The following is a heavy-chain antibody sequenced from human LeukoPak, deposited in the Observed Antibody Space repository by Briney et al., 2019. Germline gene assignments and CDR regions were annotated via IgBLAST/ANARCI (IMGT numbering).Heavy chain of an antibody. D-gene: IGHD1-26*01. Sequence: SAKVSCKASGGTFSSYAISWVRQAPGQGLEWMGGIIPIFGTANYAQKFQGRVTITTDESTSTAYMELSSLRSEDTAVYYCARGFSLVGATLDYWGQGTLVTVSS. CDR3: ARGFSLVGATLDY. CDR2: IIPIFGTA. CDR1: GGTFSSYA. J-gene: IGHJ4*02. V-gene: IGHV1-69*05.